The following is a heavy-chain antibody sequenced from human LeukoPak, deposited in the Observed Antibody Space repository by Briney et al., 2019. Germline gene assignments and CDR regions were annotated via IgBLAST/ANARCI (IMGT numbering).Heavy chain of an antibody. Sequence: GESLKISCKGSGYSFTSYWIGWVRQMPGKGLEWMGTIYPGDSDTRYSPSFQGQVTISADKSISTAYLQWSSLRASDTAMYYCARGFYYYDSSGSSYYFDYWGQGTLVTVSS. CDR2: IYPGDSDT. J-gene: IGHJ4*02. V-gene: IGHV5-51*01. CDR3: ARGFYYYDSSGSSYYFDY. CDR1: GYSFTSYW. D-gene: IGHD3-22*01.